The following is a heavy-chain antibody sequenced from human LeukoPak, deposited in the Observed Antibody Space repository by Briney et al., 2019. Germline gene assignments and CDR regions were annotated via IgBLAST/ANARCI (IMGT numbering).Heavy chain of an antibody. D-gene: IGHD5-18*01. J-gene: IGHJ4*02. CDR1: GFTYSIYA. Sequence: PGGSLRLSCAVSGFTYSIYAMSWVRQAPGKGLEGVSTISGSGDTYYVDSVKGRFTISRDNSKNTLYPQMSSLRAEDTAVYYCAKEGGYNYGYLDYWGQGTLVTVSS. CDR3: AKEGGYNYGYLDY. V-gene: IGHV3-23*01. CDR2: ISGSGDT.